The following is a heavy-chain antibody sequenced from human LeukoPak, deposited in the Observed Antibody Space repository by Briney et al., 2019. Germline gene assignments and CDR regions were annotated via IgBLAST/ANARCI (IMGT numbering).Heavy chain of an antibody. CDR2: ISYDGSNK. Sequence: GGSLRLSCAASGFTFSSYAMHWVRQAPGKGLEWVAVISYDGSNKYYADSVKGRFTISRDNSENTLYLQMNSLRAEDTAVYYCARPVEMAFDYWGQGTRVTVSS. D-gene: IGHD5-24*01. V-gene: IGHV3-30-3*01. CDR3: ARPVEMAFDY. J-gene: IGHJ4*02. CDR1: GFTFSSYA.